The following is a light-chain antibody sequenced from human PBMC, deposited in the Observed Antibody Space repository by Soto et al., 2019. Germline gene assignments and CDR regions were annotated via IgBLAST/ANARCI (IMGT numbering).Light chain of an antibody. V-gene: IGLV2-11*01. CDR3: CSFVGGFTFV. Sequence: QSALTQPRSVSGSPGQSVTISCAGSSSDIGAYDYVSWFQQHPGKAPKLMIYDDNKRPSGVPDRFSGSKSGNTASLTISGLQADDEADYYCCSFVGGFTFVFGTGTKVTVL. CDR2: DDN. J-gene: IGLJ1*01. CDR1: SSDIGAYDY.